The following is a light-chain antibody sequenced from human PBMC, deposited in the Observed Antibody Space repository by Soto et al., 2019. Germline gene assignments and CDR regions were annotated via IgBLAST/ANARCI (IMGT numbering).Light chain of an antibody. V-gene: IGKV3-11*01. J-gene: IGKJ5*01. CDR2: GAS. CDR1: QILSSN. CDR3: HQRINWPTT. Sequence: EIVMTPSPATLSVSPVERATLSCRASQILSSNLAWYHHKPGQAPRLLIYGASTRATGIPARFSGSGSGTDFTLTISSLEPEDFAIYYCHQRINWPTTFGQGTRLEIK.